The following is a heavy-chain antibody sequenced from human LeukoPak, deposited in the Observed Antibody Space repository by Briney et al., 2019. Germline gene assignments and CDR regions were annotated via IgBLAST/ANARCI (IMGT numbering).Heavy chain of an antibody. CDR1: GGTFSSYA. D-gene: IGHD6-6*01. CDR3: VSRGEYSSFDY. Sequence: ASVKVSCKASGGTFSSYAISWVRQAPGQGLEWMGGIISIFGTANYAQKFQGRVTITTDESTSTAYMELSSLRSEDTAVYYCVSRGEYSSFDYWGQGTLVTVSS. CDR2: IISIFGTA. V-gene: IGHV1-69*05. J-gene: IGHJ4*02.